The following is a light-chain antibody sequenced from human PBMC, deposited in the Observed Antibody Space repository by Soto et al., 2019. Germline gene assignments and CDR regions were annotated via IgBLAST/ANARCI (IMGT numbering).Light chain of an antibody. J-gene: IGKJ1*01. CDR3: QQYGNWPPWT. V-gene: IGKV3-15*01. CDR1: ENVGAY. CDR2: GAS. Sequence: VVLTQSPATLSVSPGERATLFCRASENVGAYLAWYQQKPGQAPRLLIYGASTRATGIAARFSGSGSGTDFTLSISSLQSEDFAVYYCQQYGNWPPWTFGPGTRVEIK.